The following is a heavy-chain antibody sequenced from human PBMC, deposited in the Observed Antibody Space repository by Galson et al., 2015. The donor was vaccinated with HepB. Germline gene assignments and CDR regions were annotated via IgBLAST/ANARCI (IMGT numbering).Heavy chain of an antibody. CDR2: IYYSGST. CDR3: ASSTAGYYYYYYMDV. J-gene: IGHJ6*03. V-gene: IGHV4-59*01. Sequence: LSLTCTVSGGSISSYYWSWIRQPPGKGLGWIGYIYYSGSTNYNPSLKSRVTISVDTSKNQFSLKLSSVTAADTAVYYCASSTAGYYYYYYMDVWGKGTTVTVSS. CDR1: GGSISSYY.